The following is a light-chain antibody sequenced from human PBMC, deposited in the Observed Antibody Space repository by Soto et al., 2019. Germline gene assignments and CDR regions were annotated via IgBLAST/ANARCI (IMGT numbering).Light chain of an antibody. CDR2: EDA. CDR3: CSYAPSATRV. CDR1: SSDVGSYNT. V-gene: IGLV2-23*01. Sequence: QSVLTQPASVSGSPGQSINISCSGTSSDVGSYNTVSWYQQLPGKAPKLMIYEDAKRPSGVSNRFSGSKSGNTASLTISGLRAEDEADYYCCSYAPSATRVFGGGTKVTVL. J-gene: IGLJ3*02.